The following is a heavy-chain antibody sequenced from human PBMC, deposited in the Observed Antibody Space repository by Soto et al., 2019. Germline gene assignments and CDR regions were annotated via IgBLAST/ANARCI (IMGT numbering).Heavy chain of an antibody. CDR2: IYQSGVT. Sequence: LSLTCNMSGDSYSISTYSWSWIRQPPWKALQWIGFIYQSGVTSYNPSLASRVSISLDRSNNQCSLKLKSVTAADTAVYFCAGMPYTSGLRFDPWGPGTLVTVSS. V-gene: IGHV4-30-2*01. CDR1: GDSYSISTYS. J-gene: IGHJ5*02. CDR3: AGMPYTSGLRFDP. D-gene: IGHD6-19*01.